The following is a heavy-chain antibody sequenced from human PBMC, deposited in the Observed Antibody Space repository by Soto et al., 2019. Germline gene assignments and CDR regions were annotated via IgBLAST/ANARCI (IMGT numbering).Heavy chain of an antibody. V-gene: IGHV4-31*03. J-gene: IGHJ4*02. CDR3: TGGSNSVY. CDR1: GASIRSGGYY. CDR2: IYYTGST. Sequence: SETLSLTCSVSGASIRSGGYYWSWLRQSPGKGLEWIGHIYYTGSTFYSPSLKSRLTISLDTPKNQFSLDLNSVTTADTAVYYCTGGSNSVYWGQGTLVTVSS. D-gene: IGHD1-26*01.